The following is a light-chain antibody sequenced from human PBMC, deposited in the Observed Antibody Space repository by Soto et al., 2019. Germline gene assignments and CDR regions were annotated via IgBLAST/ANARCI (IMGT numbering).Light chain of an antibody. V-gene: IGKV3-20*01. CDR1: QSISSSY. Sequence: EIVLTQSPGTLPLSPGERATLSCRASQSISSSYLAWYQQKPGQAPMLLVHGASSRATGIPDRLGGRGSGTDYTLTLSRLLLEDFALYYCQQYSSTFWTFGRETNV. CDR3: QQYSSTFWT. CDR2: GAS. J-gene: IGKJ1*01.